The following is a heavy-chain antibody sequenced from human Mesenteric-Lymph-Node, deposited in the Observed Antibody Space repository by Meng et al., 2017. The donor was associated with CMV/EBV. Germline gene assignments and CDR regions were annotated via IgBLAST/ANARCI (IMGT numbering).Heavy chain of an antibody. CDR2: ISYDGSNK. J-gene: IGHJ4*02. D-gene: IGHD2-8*01. CDR3: ARLDIVPTPRSFDY. Sequence: GGSLRLSCAASGFTFSSYAMHWVRQAPGKGLEWVAVISYDGSNKYYADSVKGRFTISRDNAKNSLYLHMNSLRAEDTAVYYCARLDIVPTPRSFDYWGQGSLVTVSS. V-gene: IGHV3-30*04. CDR1: GFTFSSYA.